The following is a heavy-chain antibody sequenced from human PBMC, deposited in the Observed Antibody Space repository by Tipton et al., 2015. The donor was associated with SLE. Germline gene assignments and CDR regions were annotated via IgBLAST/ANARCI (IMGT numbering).Heavy chain of an antibody. Sequence: QLVQSGAELKKPGASVKVSCKASGYTFSRYGISWVRQAPGQGLEWMGWISGYNGNTNFAQAFRGRVTMTRDISITTAYMDLSRLTSEDTAVYFCARDPANPNTFDFWGQGTVVTVSS. CDR1: GYTFSRYG. D-gene: IGHD1-14*01. CDR3: ARDPANPNTFDF. J-gene: IGHJ3*01. CDR2: ISGYNGNT. V-gene: IGHV1-18*01.